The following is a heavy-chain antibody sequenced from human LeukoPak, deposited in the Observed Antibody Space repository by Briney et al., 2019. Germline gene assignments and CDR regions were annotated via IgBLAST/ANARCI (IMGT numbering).Heavy chain of an antibody. D-gene: IGHD6-19*01. V-gene: IGHV3-23*01. J-gene: IGHJ4*02. CDR2: ISGSGGST. CDR3: AKGLIPVDGTYYFDY. Sequence: GGSLRLSCAASGFTFSSYAMSWVRQTPEKGLEWVSGISGSGGSTYSADSVKGRFTISRDNSKNRLYLQMNSLRAGDTAVYYCAKGLIPVDGTYYFDYWGQGTLVAVSS. CDR1: GFTFSSYA.